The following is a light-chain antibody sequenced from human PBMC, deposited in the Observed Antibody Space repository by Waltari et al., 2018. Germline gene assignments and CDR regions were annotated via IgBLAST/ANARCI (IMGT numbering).Light chain of an antibody. Sequence: QSVLTQPPSVSVAPGQTVTISCAGSGSNPGAGYVVPWYQQVPGTAPKLLINHNTNRPSGVPERFSGSKSGTSASLAITGLQAEDEADYYCQSYDDSLSGGVFGGGTKLTVL. CDR1: GSNPGAGYV. CDR2: HNT. CDR3: QSYDDSLSGGV. J-gene: IGLJ3*02. V-gene: IGLV1-40*01.